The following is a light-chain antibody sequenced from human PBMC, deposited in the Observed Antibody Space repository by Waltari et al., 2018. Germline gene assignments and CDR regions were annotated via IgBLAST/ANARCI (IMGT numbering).Light chain of an antibody. CDR3: QQRFAWPRT. CDR1: RSVSTE. Sequence: EIVLTQSPASMSVSPRQRATLSCRASRSVSTELAWYQQNPGQAPRLLIYDASTRAAGIPARFSGSGSGTDFTLIISSLEPEDFAVYYCQQRFAWPRTFGQGTKLEI. J-gene: IGKJ2*01. CDR2: DAS. V-gene: IGKV3-11*01.